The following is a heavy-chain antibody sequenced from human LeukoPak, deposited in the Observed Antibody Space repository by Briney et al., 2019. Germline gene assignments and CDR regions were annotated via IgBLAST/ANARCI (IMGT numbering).Heavy chain of an antibody. D-gene: IGHD3-3*01. CDR2: FDPEDGET. Sequence: ASVRVSCRVSGYTLTELSMHWVRQAPGKGREGMGGFDPEDGETIYAQKFQGRVTMTEDTSTDTAYMELSSLRSEDTAVYYCATYFVRELDFGVVTQYNWFDPWGQGTLVTVSS. V-gene: IGHV1-24*01. J-gene: IGHJ5*02. CDR3: ATYFVRELDFGVVTQYNWFDP. CDR1: GYTLTELS.